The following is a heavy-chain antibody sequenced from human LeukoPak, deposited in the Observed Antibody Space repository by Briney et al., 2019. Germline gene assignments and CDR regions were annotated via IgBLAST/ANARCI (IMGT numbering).Heavy chain of an antibody. CDR3: AKDRSTTWSFDY. CDR2: ISDDGSRK. Sequence: GRSLTLSCAASGFTFSFSGMYWVRQAPGKGLEWVAFISDDGSRKYYADSVKGRFTMSRDNSKNTLFLQMNSRRTEDTAVYYCAKDRSTTWSFDYWGQGTLVTVSS. V-gene: IGHV3-30*18. J-gene: IGHJ4*02. CDR1: GFTFSFSG. D-gene: IGHD6-13*01.